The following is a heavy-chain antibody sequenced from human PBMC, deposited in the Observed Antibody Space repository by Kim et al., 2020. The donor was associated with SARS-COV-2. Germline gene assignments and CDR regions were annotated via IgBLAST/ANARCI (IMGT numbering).Heavy chain of an antibody. CDR3: ARDFD. CDR1: GYTFTSHF. CDR2: ISPSSGSS. V-gene: IGHV1-46*01. J-gene: IGHJ3*01. Sequence: ASVKVSCKSSGYTFTSHFIHWVRQVPGQGLEWMGIISPSSGSSSNAQKISGRVTMTSDASTNTVYMELSRRRFDATDVYYFARDFD.